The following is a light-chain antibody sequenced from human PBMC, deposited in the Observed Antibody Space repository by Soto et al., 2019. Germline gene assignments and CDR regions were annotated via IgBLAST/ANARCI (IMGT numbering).Light chain of an antibody. Sequence: QSALTQPPSASGSPGQSVTISCTETSSDVGGYNYVSWYQQHPGKAPKLMIFDVSKRPSGVPDRFSGSQSGNTASLTVSGLQAEDEADYYCCSYAGNLVVFGGGTKVTVL. J-gene: IGLJ2*01. CDR2: DVS. CDR1: SSDVGGYNY. V-gene: IGLV2-8*01. CDR3: CSYAGNLVV.